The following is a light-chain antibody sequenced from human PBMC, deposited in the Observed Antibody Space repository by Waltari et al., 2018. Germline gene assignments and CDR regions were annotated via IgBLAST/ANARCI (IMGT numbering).Light chain of an antibody. CDR2: DVS. V-gene: IGLV2-14*01. CDR1: SRDVGGYNY. CDR3: SSYTSSSTPCVV. Sequence: QSALTQPASVSGSPGQSLTISCTGPSRDVGGYNYVSWYQQHPGKAPKLMIYDVSKRPSGISNRFSGSKSGNTASLTISGLQAEDEADYYCSSYTSSSTPCVVFGGGTKLTVL. J-gene: IGLJ2*01.